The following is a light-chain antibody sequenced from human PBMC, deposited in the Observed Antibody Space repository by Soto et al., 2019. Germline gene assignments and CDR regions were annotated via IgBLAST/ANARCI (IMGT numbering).Light chain of an antibody. V-gene: IGKV1-33*01. CDR2: DAS. J-gene: IGKJ5*01. CDR3: QQYENLPT. CDR1: QTIMTY. Sequence: DIQTTQSPSSLSASVGDEVTITCRASQTIMTYLNWYQLKPGRAPKLLIYDASNLEAGVPSRFRGSGSGTDFTFTISRLQPEDIATYYCQQYENLPTFGQGTRLEIK.